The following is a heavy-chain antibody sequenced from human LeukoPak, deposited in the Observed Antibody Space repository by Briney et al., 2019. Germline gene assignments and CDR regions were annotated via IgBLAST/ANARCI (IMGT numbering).Heavy chain of an antibody. CDR2: IYYSGST. J-gene: IGHJ5*02. V-gene: IGHV4-59*01. CDR3: ARGGGWFDP. Sequence: SETLSLTCTVSGGSMSSYYWSWIRQPPGKGLEWIGYIYYSGSTNYNPSLKSRVIISVDTSKNQFSLRVSSVTAADTAVYYCARGGGWFDPRGQGTLVTVSS. D-gene: IGHD3-16*01. CDR1: GGSMSSYY.